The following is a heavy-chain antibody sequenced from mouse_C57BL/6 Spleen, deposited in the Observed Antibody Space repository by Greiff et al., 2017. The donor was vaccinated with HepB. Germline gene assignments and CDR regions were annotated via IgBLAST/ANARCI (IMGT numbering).Heavy chain of an antibody. V-gene: IGHV5-17*01. Sequence: EVQLVESGGGLVKPGGSLKLSCAASGFTFSDYGMHWVRQAPEKGLEWVAYISSGSSTIYYADTVKGRFTISRDNAKNTLFLQMTSLRSEDTAMYYCARPGYDGSSWYFDVWGTGTTVTVSS. CDR1: GFTFSDYG. D-gene: IGHD1-1*01. CDR2: ISSGSSTI. J-gene: IGHJ1*03. CDR3: ARPGYDGSSWYFDV.